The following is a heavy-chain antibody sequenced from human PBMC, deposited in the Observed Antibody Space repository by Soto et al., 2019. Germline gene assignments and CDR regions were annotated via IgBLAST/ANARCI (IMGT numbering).Heavy chain of an antibody. CDR2: ISYDGSNK. CDR1: GFTFSSYA. D-gene: IGHD3-22*01. J-gene: IGHJ4*02. CDR3: ARGPGGRRQLWFDYYDSSGYINDYYFDY. V-gene: IGHV3-30-3*01. Sequence: HPGGSLRLSCAASGFTFSSYAMHWVRQAPGKGLEWVAVISYDGSNKYYADSVKGRFTISRDNSKNTLYLQMNSLRAEDTAVYYCARGPGGRRQLWFDYYDSSGYINDYYFDYWGQGTLVTVSS.